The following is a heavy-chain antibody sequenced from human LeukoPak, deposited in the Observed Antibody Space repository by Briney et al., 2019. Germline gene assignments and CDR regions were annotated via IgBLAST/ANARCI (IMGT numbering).Heavy chain of an antibody. CDR3: VKDFLHGPHIEPVGSVGPFDY. Sequence: GGSLRLSCAVSGFTVTSIYMSWVRQAPGKGLEWVSGLHADSGMTYYADSVKGRFTISRDNSKNTLYFQMNSLRAEDTAVYYCVKDFLHGPHIEPVGSVGPFDYWGQGTLVTVSS. J-gene: IGHJ4*02. CDR2: LHADSGMT. CDR1: GFTVTSIY. V-gene: IGHV3-53*01. D-gene: IGHD2-2*01.